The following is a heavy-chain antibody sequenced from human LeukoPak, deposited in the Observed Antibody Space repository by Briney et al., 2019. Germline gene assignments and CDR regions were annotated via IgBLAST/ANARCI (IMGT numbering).Heavy chain of an antibody. CDR2: INTNTGNQ. CDR1: GYTFTSYA. D-gene: IGHD3-22*01. Sequence: ASVKVSCKASGYTFTSYAMNWVRQAPGQGLEWMGWINTNTGNQTYAQGFTGRFVFSLDTSVSTAYLQICSLKAEDTAVYYCARTVPKGRHISFNYYDSSGYSYEFDPWGQGTLVTVSS. V-gene: IGHV7-4-1*01. CDR3: ARTVPKGRHISFNYYDSSGYSYEFDP. J-gene: IGHJ5*02.